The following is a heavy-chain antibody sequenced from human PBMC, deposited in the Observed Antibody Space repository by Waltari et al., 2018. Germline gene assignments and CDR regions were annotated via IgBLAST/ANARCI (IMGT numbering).Heavy chain of an antibody. V-gene: IGHV1-2*02. CDR1: GYTFTGYY. Sequence: QVQLVQSGAEVKKPGASVKVSCKASGYTFTGYYMHWVRQAPGQGLEWMGWINPNSGGTNYAQKFQGRVTMTRDTSISTAYMELSRLRSDDTPVYYCARYKVGATGAEYFQHWGQGTLVTVSS. CDR3: ARYKVGATGAEYFQH. D-gene: IGHD1-26*01. J-gene: IGHJ1*01. CDR2: INPNSGGT.